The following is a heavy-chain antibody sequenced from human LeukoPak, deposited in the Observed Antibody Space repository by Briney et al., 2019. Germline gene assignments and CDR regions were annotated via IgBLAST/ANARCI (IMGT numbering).Heavy chain of an antibody. Sequence: PSETLSLTCTVSGGSISSYYWSWIRQPPGKGLEWIGYIYHSGSTYYNPSLKSRVTISVDRSKNQFSLKLSSVAAADTAVYYCARATILTIFGVVRPNWFDPWGQGTLVTVSS. V-gene: IGHV4-59*12. D-gene: IGHD3-3*01. J-gene: IGHJ5*02. CDR3: ARATILTIFGVVRPNWFDP. CDR2: IYHSGST. CDR1: GGSISSYY.